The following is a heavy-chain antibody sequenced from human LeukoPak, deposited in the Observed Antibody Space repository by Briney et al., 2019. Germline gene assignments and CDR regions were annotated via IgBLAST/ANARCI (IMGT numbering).Heavy chain of an antibody. J-gene: IGHJ4*02. CDR3: ARAGHGYQVADLDY. CDR1: GDSFSNNRAT. D-gene: IGHD5-18*01. CDR2: TYYRSKWYN. V-gene: IGHV6-1*01. Sequence: SQTLSLTCAISGDSFSNNRATWNWIRQSPSRGLEWLGRTYYRSKWYNDYAVSVKSRITINPDTSKNQFSLQLNSVTPEDTAVYYCARAGHGYQVADLDYWGQGTLVTVSS.